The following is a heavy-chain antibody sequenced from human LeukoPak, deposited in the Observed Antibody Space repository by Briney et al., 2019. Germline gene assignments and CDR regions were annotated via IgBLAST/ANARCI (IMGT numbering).Heavy chain of an antibody. CDR1: GFTFSSYA. CDR3: AKGYSYGDLYGMDV. D-gene: IGHD4-17*01. J-gene: IGHJ6*02. V-gene: IGHV3-23*01. CDR2: ISGSGGNT. Sequence: GGSLRLSCAASGFTFSSYAMSWVRQAPGKGLEWVSAISGSGGNTYYADSVKGRFTISRDNSKNTLYLQMNSLRAEDTAVYYCAKGYSYGDLYGMDVWGQRTTVTVSS.